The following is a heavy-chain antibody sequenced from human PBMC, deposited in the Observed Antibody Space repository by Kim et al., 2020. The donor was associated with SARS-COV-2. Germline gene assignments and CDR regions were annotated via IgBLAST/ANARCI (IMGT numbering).Heavy chain of an antibody. J-gene: IGHJ4*01. CDR1: GFTFSSYS. CDR3: ARINSRDGYEFAVY. V-gene: IGHV3-21*01. CDR2: ISSSSSYI. D-gene: IGHD5-12*01. Sequence: GGSLRLSCAASGFTFSSYSMNWVRQAPGKGLEWVSSISSSSSYIYYADSVKGRLTISRDNAKNSLYLQMNSLRAEDTAVYYCARINSRDGYEFAVYCGQGTLVTVSS.